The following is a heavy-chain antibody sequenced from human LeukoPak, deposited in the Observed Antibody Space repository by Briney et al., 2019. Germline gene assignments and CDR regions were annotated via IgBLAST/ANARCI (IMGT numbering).Heavy chain of an antibody. CDR1: GFTFDDYA. Sequence: GGSLRLSCAASGFTFDDYAMHWVRQAPGKGLEWASGISWNSGSIGYADSVKGRFTISRDNAKNSLYLQMNSLRAEDTAVYYCAELGITMIGGVWGKGTTVTISS. J-gene: IGHJ6*04. CDR3: AELGITMIGGV. D-gene: IGHD3-10*02. V-gene: IGHV3-9*01. CDR2: ISWNSGSI.